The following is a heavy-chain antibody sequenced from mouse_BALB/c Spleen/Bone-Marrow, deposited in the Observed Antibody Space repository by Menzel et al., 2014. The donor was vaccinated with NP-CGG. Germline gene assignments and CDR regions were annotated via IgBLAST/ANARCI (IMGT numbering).Heavy chain of an antibody. CDR2: ISSGGGST. CDR1: GFAFSGND. V-gene: IGHV5-12-1*01. J-gene: IGHJ4*01. CDR3: ARQRGYAYAMDY. Sequence: DVMLVESGGGLVKPGGSLKLSCAASGFAFSGNDMSWVRQTPEKRLEWVAYISSGGGSTYYPDTVKGRFTISRDNAKNTLYLQMNSLKSKDTAMYYCARQRGYAYAMDYWGQGTSVTVSS. D-gene: IGHD2-2*01.